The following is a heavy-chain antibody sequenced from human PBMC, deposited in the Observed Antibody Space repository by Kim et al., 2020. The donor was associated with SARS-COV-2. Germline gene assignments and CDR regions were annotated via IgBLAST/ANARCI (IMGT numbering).Heavy chain of an antibody. CDR1: GGSISSYY. J-gene: IGHJ6*03. CDR2: ISYSGSA. D-gene: IGHD6-13*01. CDR3: ARTNIAGRLDDYYYMDV. V-gene: IGHV4-59*01. Sequence: SETLSLTCTVSGGSISSYYWSWIRQPPGKGLEWIGYISYSGSANNNPSLKSRVTISVDTSKSLFSLKLSSVTAADTAVYYCARTNIAGRLDDYYYMDVWG.